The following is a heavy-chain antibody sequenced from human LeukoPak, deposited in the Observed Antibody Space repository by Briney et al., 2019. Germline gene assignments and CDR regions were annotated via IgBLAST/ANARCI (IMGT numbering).Heavy chain of an antibody. CDR3: ARDGYDYRYYYYYMDV. CDR1: GYSISSGYY. D-gene: IGHD5-12*01. J-gene: IGHJ6*03. Sequence: SETLSLTCIVSGYSISSGYYWGWIRQPPGKGLEWIGSIYHSGSTYYNPSLKSRVTISVDTFKNQFSLKLSSVTAADTAVYYCARDGYDYRYYYYYMDVWGKGTTVTVSS. CDR2: IYHSGST. V-gene: IGHV4-38-2*02.